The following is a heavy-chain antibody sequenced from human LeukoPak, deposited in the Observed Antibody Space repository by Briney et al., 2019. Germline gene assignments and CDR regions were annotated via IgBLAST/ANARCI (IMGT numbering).Heavy chain of an antibody. CDR1: GFTFNTYA. CDR3: AGNYGPYYFDY. CDR2: ISYDGGST. D-gene: IGHD3-10*01. V-gene: IGHV3-23*01. Sequence: GGSLRLSCATSGFTFNTYAMSWVRQAPGKGLDWVSVISYDGGSTYYADSVKGRFTISRDDSKNTLYLQMNSLRAEDTAVYYCAGNYGPYYFDYWGQGTLVTVSS. J-gene: IGHJ4*02.